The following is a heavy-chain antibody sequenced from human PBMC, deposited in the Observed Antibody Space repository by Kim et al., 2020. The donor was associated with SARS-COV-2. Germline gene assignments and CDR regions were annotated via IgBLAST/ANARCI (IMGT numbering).Heavy chain of an antibody. J-gene: IGHJ4*02. CDR3: ARPAGGFGDSLDY. Sequence: SVKVSCKVFGETFSSYNINWVRQAPGQGLEWMGRIIPMVGNADYAQKFQGRVTITADRSTSTAYMDVSSLRSEDTAMYYCARPAGGFGDSLDYWGQGTLVTVSS. D-gene: IGHD3-10*01. CDR2: IIPMVGNA. CDR1: GETFSSYN. V-gene: IGHV1-69*02.